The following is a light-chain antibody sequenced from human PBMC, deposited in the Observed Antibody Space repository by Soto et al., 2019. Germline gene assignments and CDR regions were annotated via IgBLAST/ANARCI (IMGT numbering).Light chain of an antibody. CDR2: DVS. V-gene: IGKV3-11*01. CDR3: QQRTNWPRA. Sequence: EIVLTQSPATLSLSPGERATLSCRASQSVSRYLGWYQQKPGQDPRLLIYDVSNRATGIPARFSGSGSGTDFTLTISSLEPEDFAIYYCQQRTNWPRAFGGGTKVEIK. J-gene: IGKJ4*01. CDR1: QSVSRY.